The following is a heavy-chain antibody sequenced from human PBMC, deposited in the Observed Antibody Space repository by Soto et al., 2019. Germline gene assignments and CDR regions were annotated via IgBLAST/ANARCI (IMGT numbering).Heavy chain of an antibody. CDR2: IWYDGSNK. J-gene: IGHJ3*02. Sequence: GGSLRLSCAASGFTFSSYGMHWVRQAPGKGLEWVAVIWYDGSNKYYADSVKGRFTISRDNSKNTLYLQMNSLRAEDTAVYYCASDGPPNAFDIWGQGPMVTVS. CDR1: GFTFSSYG. V-gene: IGHV3-33*01. CDR3: ASDGPPNAFDI.